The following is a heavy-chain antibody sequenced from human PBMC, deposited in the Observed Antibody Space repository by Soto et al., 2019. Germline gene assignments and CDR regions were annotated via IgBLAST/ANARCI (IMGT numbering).Heavy chain of an antibody. J-gene: IGHJ4*02. CDR1: GASISSGDYY. V-gene: IGHV4-30-4*01. CDR2: IYNSGNT. CDR3: ARGDFTMFRGAASH. D-gene: IGHD3-10*01. Sequence: QVQLQESGPGLVKPSQTLSLTCTVSGASISSGDYYWSWIRQPPGKGLEWIGYIYNSGNTYYTPSLENRGTISRDTSKNHFSLNLSSVTAADTAVYFCARGDFTMFRGAASHWGQGTLVTVSS.